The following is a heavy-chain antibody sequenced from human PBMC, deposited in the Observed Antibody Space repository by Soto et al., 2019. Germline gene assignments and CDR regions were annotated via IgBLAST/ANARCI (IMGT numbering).Heavy chain of an antibody. CDR1: GYTFTSYG. CDR2: ISAYNGNT. CDR3: ARDLRAYSPRSQGFDP. Sequence: QVQLVQSGAEVKKPGASVKVSCKASGYTFTSYGISWVRQAPGQGLEWMGWISAYNGNTNYAQKLQGRVTMTTDTPTSTAYMELRSLRSDDTAVYYCARDLRAYSPRSQGFDPWGQGTLVTVSS. V-gene: IGHV1-18*04. J-gene: IGHJ5*02. D-gene: IGHD2-21*01.